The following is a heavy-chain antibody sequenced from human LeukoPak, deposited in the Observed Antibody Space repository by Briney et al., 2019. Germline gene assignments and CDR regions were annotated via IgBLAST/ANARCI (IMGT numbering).Heavy chain of an antibody. CDR1: GFTFSSYA. Sequence: GGSLRLSCAASGFTFSSYAMSWVRQAPGKGLEWVSAISGSGGSTYYADSVKGRFTISRDNSKNTLYLQMNSLRAEDTAVYYCAKGPQWLRLGYFDYWAREPWSPSPQ. J-gene: IGHJ4*02. V-gene: IGHV3-23*01. CDR3: AKGPQWLRLGYFDY. CDR2: ISGSGGST. D-gene: IGHD5-12*01.